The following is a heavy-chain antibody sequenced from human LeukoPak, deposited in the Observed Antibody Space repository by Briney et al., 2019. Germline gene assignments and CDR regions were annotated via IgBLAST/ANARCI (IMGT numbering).Heavy chain of an antibody. CDR3: ARDNYDFWSGYLDYYYYGMDV. CDR2: IYYSGST. J-gene: IGHJ6*02. V-gene: IGHV4-59*12. CDR1: GGSISSYY. Sequence: SETLSLTCTVSGGSISSYYWSWIRQPPGKGLEWIGYIYYSGSTNYNPSLKSRVTISVDTSKNQFSLKLSSVTAADTAVYYCARDNYDFWSGYLDYYYYGMDVWGQGTTVTVSS. D-gene: IGHD3-3*01.